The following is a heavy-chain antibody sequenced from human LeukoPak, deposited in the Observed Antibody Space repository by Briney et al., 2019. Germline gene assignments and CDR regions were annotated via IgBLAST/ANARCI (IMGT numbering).Heavy chain of an antibody. CDR3: ARDKSAGSLDY. Sequence: SETLSLTCAVYGGSFSGYYWSWIRQPPGKGLEWIGEINHSGSTNYNPSLKSRVTISVDTSKNQFSLKLSSVTAADTAVYYCARDKSAGSLDYWGQGTLVTVSS. D-gene: IGHD6-19*01. CDR1: GGSFSGYY. CDR2: INHSGST. V-gene: IGHV4-34*09. J-gene: IGHJ4*02.